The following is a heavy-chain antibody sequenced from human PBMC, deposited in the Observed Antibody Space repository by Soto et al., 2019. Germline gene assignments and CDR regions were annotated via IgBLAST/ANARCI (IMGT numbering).Heavy chain of an antibody. CDR1: GGSFSGYY. CDR3: ARTEGVVTPFCYYYYGMDV. Sequence: LSLTCAVYGGSFSGYYWSWIRQPPGKGLEWIGEINHSGSTNYNPSLKSRVTISVDTSKNQFSLRLSSVTAADTAVYYCARTEGVVTPFCYYYYGMDVWGQGTTVTVSS. D-gene: IGHD3-3*01. V-gene: IGHV4-34*01. J-gene: IGHJ6*02. CDR2: INHSGST.